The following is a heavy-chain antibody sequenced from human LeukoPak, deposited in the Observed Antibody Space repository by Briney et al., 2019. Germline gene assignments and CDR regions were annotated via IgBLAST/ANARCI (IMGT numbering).Heavy chain of an antibody. CDR2: ISSSGSTI. J-gene: IGHJ6*02. CDR1: GFTFSSYE. D-gene: IGHD2-2*02. CDR3: AREYLFRSYGMDV. Sequence: GGSLRLSCAASGFTFSSYEMNWVRQAPGKGLEWVSYISSSGSTIYYADSVKGRFTISRDNARNSLYLQMNSLRAEDTAVYYCAREYLFRSYGMDVWGQGTTVTVSS. V-gene: IGHV3-48*03.